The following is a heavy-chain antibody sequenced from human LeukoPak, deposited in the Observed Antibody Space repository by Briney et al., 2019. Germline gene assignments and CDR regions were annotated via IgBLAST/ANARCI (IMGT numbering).Heavy chain of an antibody. CDR1: GFTFSSYA. CDR3: AKTKYCSSTSCHIRRVDYYYYMDV. V-gene: IGHV3-23*01. D-gene: IGHD2-2*02. Sequence: GGSLRLSCAASGFTFSSYAMSWVRQAPGKGLEWVSAISGSGGSTYYADSVKGRFTISRDNSKNTLYLQMNSLRAEDTAVYYCAKTKYCSSTSCHIRRVDYYYYMDVWGKGTTVTVSS. CDR2: ISGSGGST. J-gene: IGHJ6*03.